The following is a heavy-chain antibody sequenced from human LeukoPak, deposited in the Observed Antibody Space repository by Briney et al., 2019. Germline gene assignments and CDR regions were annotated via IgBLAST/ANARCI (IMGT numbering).Heavy chain of an antibody. CDR1: GFTFSSYA. Sequence: GGSLRLSCAASGFTFSSYAMSWVSHAPGKGLEWVSSISGSGGSTYYADSVKGRFTISRDNSKNTLYLQMNSLRGEDTAVYYCAKDREGTIADYFDYWGQGTLVTVSS. J-gene: IGHJ4*02. CDR2: ISGSGGST. D-gene: IGHD1-7*01. V-gene: IGHV3-23*01. CDR3: AKDREGTIADYFDY.